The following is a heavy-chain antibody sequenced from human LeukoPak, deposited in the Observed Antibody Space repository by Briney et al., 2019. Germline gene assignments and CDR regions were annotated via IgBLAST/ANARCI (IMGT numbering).Heavy chain of an antibody. D-gene: IGHD3-10*01. Sequence: PGGSLRLSCAASGFTFSTSDFHWVRQATGKGLEWVSAIGPAGDTYYPGSLKGRFTISRENAKNSLYLQMNSLRAEDTAVYYCEPTYYYGSGILNWGQGTLVTVSS. CDR1: GFTFSTSD. CDR3: EPTYYYGSGILN. J-gene: IGHJ4*02. CDR2: IGPAGDT. V-gene: IGHV3-13*04.